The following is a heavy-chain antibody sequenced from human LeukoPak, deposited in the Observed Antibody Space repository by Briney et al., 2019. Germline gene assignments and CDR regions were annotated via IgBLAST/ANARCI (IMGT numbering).Heavy chain of an antibody. V-gene: IGHV4-34*01. D-gene: IGHD3-3*01. Sequence: SETLSLTCAVYGGSFSGYYWNWIRQPPGKGLEWIGEINHSGSTNYNPSLKGRVTISVDTSKNQFSLKLSSVTAADTAVYYCARGPKTYYDFWSGYYRSGLAYFQPWGQGTLVTVSS. CDR2: INHSGST. CDR1: GGSFSGYY. J-gene: IGHJ1*01. CDR3: ARGPKTYYDFWSGYYRSGLAYFQP.